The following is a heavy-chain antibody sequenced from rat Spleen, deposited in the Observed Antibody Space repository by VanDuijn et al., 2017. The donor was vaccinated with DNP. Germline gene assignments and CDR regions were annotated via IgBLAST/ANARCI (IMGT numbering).Heavy chain of an antibody. CDR2: ISTGIGRT. CDR3: ARHIDSGPYYAMDD. V-gene: IGHV5S23*01. Sequence: VQLKESGPGLVQPSQTLSLTCTVSGFSLTNYHVHWVRQAPAKGLEWVASISTGIGRTYYRDSVKGRFTISRDNAKSTLYLQLDSLRAEETATYYCARHIDSGPYYAMDDWGQGSSVTVSS. D-gene: IGHD4-3*01. CDR1: GFSLTNYH. J-gene: IGHJ4*01.